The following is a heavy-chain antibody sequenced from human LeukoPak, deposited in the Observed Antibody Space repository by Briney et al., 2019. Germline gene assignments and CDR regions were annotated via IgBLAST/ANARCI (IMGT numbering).Heavy chain of an antibody. Sequence: SETLSLTFNGFGDSIKTYFCSLIRQPPGKGLGLLGYISHSGSTNYNPSLQSRVILSMDTYKNQFSLSLKSVPAADTAVYYCARGGWLRRAFFQDWGQGTLVTVSS. J-gene: IGHJ1*01. D-gene: IGHD5-24*01. CDR2: ISHSGST. CDR3: ARGGWLRRAFFQD. CDR1: GDSIKTYF. V-gene: IGHV4-59*01.